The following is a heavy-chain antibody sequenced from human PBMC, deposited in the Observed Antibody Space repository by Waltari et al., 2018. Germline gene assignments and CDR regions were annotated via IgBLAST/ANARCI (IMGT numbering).Heavy chain of an antibody. V-gene: IGHV4-38-2*01. CDR1: GYSISSGYY. CDR3: AGRTIFGVVNLFDY. J-gene: IGHJ4*02. CDR2: IYHSGST. Sequence: QVQLQESGPGLVKPSETLSLTCAVSGYSISSGYYWGWIRQPPGKGLEWIGSIYHSGSTYYNPSLKSRVTISVDTSKNQFSLKLSSVTAADTAVYYCAGRTIFGVVNLFDYWGQGTLVTVSS. D-gene: IGHD3-3*01.